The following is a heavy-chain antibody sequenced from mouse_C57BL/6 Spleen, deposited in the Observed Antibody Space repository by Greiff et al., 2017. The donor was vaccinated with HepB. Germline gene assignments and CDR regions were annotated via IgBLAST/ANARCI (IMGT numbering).Heavy chain of an antibody. V-gene: IGHV5-6*02. CDR3: ARRAKPRGFDY. J-gene: IGHJ2*01. CDR1: GFTFSSYG. CDR2: ISSGGSYT. Sequence: EVKLMESGGDLVKPGGSLKLSCAASGFTFSSYGMSWVRQTPDKRLEWVATISSGGSYTYYPDSVKGRFTISGDNAKNTLYLQMSSLKSEDTAMYYCARRAKPRGFDYWGQGTTLTVSS. D-gene: IGHD6-1*01.